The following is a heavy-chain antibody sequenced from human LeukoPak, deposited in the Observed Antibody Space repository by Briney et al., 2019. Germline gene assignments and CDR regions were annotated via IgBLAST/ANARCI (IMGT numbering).Heavy chain of an antibody. CDR3: ARGYRDYGGSGSGYYFDY. CDR1: GGSISSGGYY. Sequence: SETLSLTCTVSGGSISSGGYYWSWIRQHPGKGLEWIGYIHYSGSTYYNPSLKSRVTISVDTSKNQFSLKLSSVTAADTAVYYCARGYRDYGGSGSGYYFDYWGQGTLVTVSS. CDR2: IHYSGST. V-gene: IGHV4-31*03. J-gene: IGHJ4*02. D-gene: IGHD4-23*01.